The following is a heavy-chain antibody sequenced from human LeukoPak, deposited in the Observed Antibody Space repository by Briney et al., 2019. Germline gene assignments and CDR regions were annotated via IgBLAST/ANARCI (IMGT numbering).Heavy chain of an antibody. V-gene: IGHV1-24*01. CDR3: ATEIFGVVIGGLAYDI. J-gene: IGHJ3*02. D-gene: IGHD3-3*01. CDR2: FEPEDGET. CDR1: GYTLTELS. Sequence: GASVKVSCKVSGYTLTELSMHWVRQAPGKGLEWIGGFEPEDGETFYAQKLQGRVTMTEDTSTDTAYMELSSLRFEDTAVYYCATEIFGVVIGGLAYDIWGQGTMVTVSS.